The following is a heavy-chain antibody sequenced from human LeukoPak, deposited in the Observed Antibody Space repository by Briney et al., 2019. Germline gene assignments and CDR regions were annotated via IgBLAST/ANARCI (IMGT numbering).Heavy chain of an antibody. J-gene: IGHJ4*02. D-gene: IGHD6-19*01. CDR2: INHSGST. CDR3: ASRAIAVAGIVDY. Sequence: SETLSLTCAVYGGSFSGYYWSWIRQPPGKGLEWIGEINHSGSTNYNPSLKSRVTISVDTSKNQFSLKLSSVTAAGTAVYYCASRAIAVAGIVDYWGQGTLVTVSS. V-gene: IGHV4-34*01. CDR1: GGSFSGYY.